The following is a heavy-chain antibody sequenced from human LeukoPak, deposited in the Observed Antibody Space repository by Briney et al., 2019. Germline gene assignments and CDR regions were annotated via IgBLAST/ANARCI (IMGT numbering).Heavy chain of an antibody. CDR2: TSAYNGNT. CDR1: GYTFTSYS. Sequence: GASVKVSCKASGYTFTSYSISWVRQAPGQGLEWMGWTSAYNGNTNYAQKLQGRVTMTTDTSTSTAYMELRSLRSDDTAVYYCARSLDYYDSSGPRPYYYYYYMDVWGKGTTVTVSS. J-gene: IGHJ6*03. D-gene: IGHD3-22*01. CDR3: ARSLDYYDSSGPRPYYYYYYMDV. V-gene: IGHV1-18*01.